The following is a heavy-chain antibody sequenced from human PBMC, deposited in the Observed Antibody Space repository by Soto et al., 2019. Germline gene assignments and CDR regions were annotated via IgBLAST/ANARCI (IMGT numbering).Heavy chain of an antibody. D-gene: IGHD3-10*01. Sequence: SGPTLVYPTQTLTLTCTFSGFSLGTTGMRVSWIRQPPGKALEWLARIDWDDDKFYSTSLKTRLTISKNTSKNQVVLRMTNMDPADTATYYCARTAGYYRGRQFDYWGQGTLVTVSS. V-gene: IGHV2-70*04. CDR2: IDWDDDK. J-gene: IGHJ4*02. CDR3: ARTAGYYRGRQFDY. CDR1: GFSLGTTGMR.